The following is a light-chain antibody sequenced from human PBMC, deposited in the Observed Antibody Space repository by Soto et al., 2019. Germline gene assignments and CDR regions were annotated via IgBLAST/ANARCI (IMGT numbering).Light chain of an antibody. J-gene: IGLJ1*01. V-gene: IGLV2-14*01. CDR3: SSYTSSNTFV. CDR1: SCDVGRYNY. CDR2: DVS. Sequence: QSVLAQPASVSGSPGQSIAISCTGTSCDVGRYNYVSWFQQHPGKAPKLMIYDVSNRPSGVSDRFSGSKSGNTASLTISGLQAEDEADYYCSSYTSSNTFVSGPGTKFTVL.